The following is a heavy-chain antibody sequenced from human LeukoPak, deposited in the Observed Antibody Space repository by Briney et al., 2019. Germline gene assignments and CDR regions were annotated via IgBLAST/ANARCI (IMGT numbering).Heavy chain of an antibody. D-gene: IGHD3-10*01. CDR1: GGSISSGDYY. V-gene: IGHV4-30-4*01. Sequence: SETLSLTCTVSGGSISSGDYYWSWIRQPPGKGLEWIGYIYYSGSTYYNPSLKSRVTISVDTSKNQFSLKLSSVTAADTAVYYCARAPRDYGSGSFSLWGQGTLVNVSS. CDR3: ARAPRDYGSGSFSL. J-gene: IGHJ4*02. CDR2: IYYSGST.